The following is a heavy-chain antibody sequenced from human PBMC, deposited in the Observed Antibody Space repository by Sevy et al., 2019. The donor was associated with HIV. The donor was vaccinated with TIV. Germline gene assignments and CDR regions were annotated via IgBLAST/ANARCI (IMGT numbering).Heavy chain of an antibody. CDR2: MSPGDSDP. J-gene: IGHJ4*02. Sequence: GESLKISCKGSAYTFTTHWIGWVRQMPGKGLEWMGIMSPGDSDPRYSQSFKGQVTMSVDMPVSTAYLQWHSLETSDTAIYYCARLDSYSIGWSPRYYFDYWGQGTLVTVSS. CDR1: AYTFTTHW. V-gene: IGHV5-51*01. D-gene: IGHD6-19*01. CDR3: ARLDSYSIGWSPRYYFDY.